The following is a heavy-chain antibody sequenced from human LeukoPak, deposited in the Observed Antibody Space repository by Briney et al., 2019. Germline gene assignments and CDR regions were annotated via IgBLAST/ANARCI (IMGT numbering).Heavy chain of an antibody. CDR1: GGSISNYY. Sequence: SETLSLTCTVSGGSISNYYWSWVRQPAGKGLDGIGRIYTSGSTNYNPSLTSRVPISVSRSTTQFHLTLSSVTAAATAVYYCEQRSVQYYYDSSGPHDAFDIWGQGTMVTVSS. V-gene: IGHV4-4*07. CDR2: IYTSGST. D-gene: IGHD3-22*01. CDR3: EQRSVQYYYDSSGPHDAFDI. J-gene: IGHJ3*02.